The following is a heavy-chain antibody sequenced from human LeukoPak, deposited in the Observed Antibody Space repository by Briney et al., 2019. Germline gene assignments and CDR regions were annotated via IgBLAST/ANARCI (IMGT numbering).Heavy chain of an antibody. CDR3: AKTQSSIAVAGVDY. Sequence: PGGSLRLSCAASGFTFSSYGMSWVRQAPGRGLEWVPAISGSGGSTYYADSVKGRFTISRDNSKNTLYLQMNSLRAEDTAVYYCAKTQSSIAVAGVDYWGQGTLVTVSS. D-gene: IGHD6-19*01. CDR1: GFTFSSYG. CDR2: ISGSGGST. V-gene: IGHV3-23*01. J-gene: IGHJ4*02.